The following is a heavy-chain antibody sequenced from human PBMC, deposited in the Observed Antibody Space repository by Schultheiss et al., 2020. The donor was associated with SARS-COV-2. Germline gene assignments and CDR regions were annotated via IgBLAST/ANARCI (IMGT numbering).Heavy chain of an antibody. Sequence: SETLSLTCTVSGGSISSSSYYWGWIRQPPGKGLEWIGSIYYSGSTYYNPSLKSRVTISVDTSKNQFSLKLSSVTAADTAVYYCARVLHDYSNPIDYWGQGTLVTVSS. V-gene: IGHV4-39*07. CDR1: GGSISSSSYY. J-gene: IGHJ4*02. CDR2: IYYSGST. CDR3: ARVLHDYSNPIDY. D-gene: IGHD4-11*01.